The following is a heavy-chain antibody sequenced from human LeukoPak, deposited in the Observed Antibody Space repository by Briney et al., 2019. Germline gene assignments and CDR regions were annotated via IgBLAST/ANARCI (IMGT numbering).Heavy chain of an antibody. CDR3: ARGLKVRGVTQMYYYYYYYMDV. D-gene: IGHD3-10*01. CDR1: GGTFSSYA. CDR2: IIPIFGTA. V-gene: IGHV1-69*06. Sequence: GASVKVSCKASGGTFSSYAISWVRQAPGQGLEWMGGIIPIFGTANYAQKFQGRVTITADKSTSTAYMELSSLRSEDTAVYYCARGLKVRGVTQMYYYYYYYMDVWGKGTTVTISS. J-gene: IGHJ6*03.